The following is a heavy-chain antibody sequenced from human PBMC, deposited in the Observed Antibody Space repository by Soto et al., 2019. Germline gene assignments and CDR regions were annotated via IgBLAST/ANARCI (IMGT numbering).Heavy chain of an antibody. CDR1: GFTFSSYA. CDR3: AKQTGGSSSYYFDY. J-gene: IGHJ4*02. D-gene: IGHD6-6*01. CDR2: ISGSGGST. V-gene: IGHV3-23*01. Sequence: EVQLLESGGGLVQPGGSLRLSCAASGFTFSSYAMSWVRQAPGKGLEWVSTISGSGGSTYYADSVKGRFTISGDNSKNTLSLQMNSLRAEDTAVYYCAKQTGGSSSYYFDYWGQGTLVTVSS.